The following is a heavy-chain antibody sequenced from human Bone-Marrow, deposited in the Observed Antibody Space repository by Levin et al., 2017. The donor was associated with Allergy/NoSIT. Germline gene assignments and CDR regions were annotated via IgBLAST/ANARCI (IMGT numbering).Heavy chain of an antibody. CDR2: ISVDGSI. D-gene: IGHD5-18*01. Sequence: PGGSLRLSCAASRLGVTNNYMSWVRQAAGKGLEWVSTISVDGSISDADSVKGRVSLSRDSSKNTVYLQMNSLRADDTAVYYCAVGYSQGLDVWGQGTTVIVS. V-gene: IGHV3-53*01. J-gene: IGHJ6*02. CDR3: AVGYSQGLDV. CDR1: RLGVTNNY.